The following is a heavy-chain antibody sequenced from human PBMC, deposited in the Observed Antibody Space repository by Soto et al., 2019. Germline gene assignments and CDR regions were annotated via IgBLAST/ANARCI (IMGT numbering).Heavy chain of an antibody. CDR3: AGPYSGSSRGLDV. D-gene: IGHD6-6*01. Sequence: QVQLRESGPGLVQPSQTLSLTCTVSGGSVSSGGYYWTWIRQHPGKGLEWIGYIYYTGSAYYNPSLKPRLTLSIATSRSQFSLQLSAVTTADTAVYYCAGPYSGSSRGLDVWGQGTTVTVSS. CDR2: IYYTGSA. CDR1: GGSVSSGGYY. V-gene: IGHV4-31*03. J-gene: IGHJ6*02.